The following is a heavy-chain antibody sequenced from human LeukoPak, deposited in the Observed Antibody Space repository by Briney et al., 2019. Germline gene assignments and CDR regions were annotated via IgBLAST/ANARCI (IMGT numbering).Heavy chain of an antibody. J-gene: IGHJ5*02. CDR2: IYTSGST. V-gene: IGHV4-4*07. Sequence: SETLSLTCTVSGGSISSYYWSWIRQPAGKGLEWIGRIYTSGSTNYNPSLKSRVTMSVDTSKNQFSLKLSSVTAADTAVYYCARGGVDFWSRTHWFDPWGQGTLVTVSS. D-gene: IGHD3-3*01. CDR3: ARGGVDFWSRTHWFDP. CDR1: GGSISSYY.